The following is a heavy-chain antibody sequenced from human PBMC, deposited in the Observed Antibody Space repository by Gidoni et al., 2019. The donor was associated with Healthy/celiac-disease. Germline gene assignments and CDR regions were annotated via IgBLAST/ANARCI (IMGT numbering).Heavy chain of an antibody. D-gene: IGHD6-19*01. Sequence: QVQLQQWGAGLLKPSETLSLTCAVYGGSFSGYYWSWIRQPPGKGLEWIGEINHSGSTNYNPSLKSRVTISVDTSKNQFSLKLSSVTAADTAVYYCAREWLDYYFDYWGQGTLVTVSS. V-gene: IGHV4-34*01. J-gene: IGHJ4*02. CDR3: AREWLDYYFDY. CDR1: GGSFSGYY. CDR2: INHSGST.